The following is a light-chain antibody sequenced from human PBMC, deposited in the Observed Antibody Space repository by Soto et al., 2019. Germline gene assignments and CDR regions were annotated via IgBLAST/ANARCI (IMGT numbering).Light chain of an antibody. CDR1: GSDVGSYKL. CDR3: CSYVGTWV. V-gene: IGLV2-23*01. J-gene: IGLJ3*02. CDR2: EGI. Sequence: QSVLTQPASVSGSLGQSITISCTGTGSDVGSYKLVSWYQQHPGKAPELIIFEGINRPSGVSNRFSGSKSDNTASLTISGLQAEDEADYYCCSYVGTWVFGGGTKVTVL.